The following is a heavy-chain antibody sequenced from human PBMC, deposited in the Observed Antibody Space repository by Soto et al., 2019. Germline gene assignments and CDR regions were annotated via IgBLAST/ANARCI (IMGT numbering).Heavy chain of an antibody. CDR2: ISSDGSNT. CDR3: ARARPWSGSYYYIDV. V-gene: IGHV3-74*01. J-gene: IGHJ6*03. D-gene: IGHD3-3*01. Sequence: EVQLVESGGGLVQPGGSLRRSCAASGFTFSSYWMHWVRQAPGQGLVWVSRISSDGSNTRYADSVKGRFTISRDNAKNTLYLHMNSLRVEDRAVYYCARARPWSGSYYYIDVWGKGTTVTVSS. CDR1: GFTFSSYW.